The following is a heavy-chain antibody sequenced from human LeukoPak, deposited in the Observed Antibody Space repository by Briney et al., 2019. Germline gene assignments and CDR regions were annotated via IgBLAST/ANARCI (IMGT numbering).Heavy chain of an antibody. J-gene: IGHJ3*02. D-gene: IGHD5-18*01. V-gene: IGHV3-33*01. Sequence: GGSLRLSCAASGFTFSSYGMHWVRQAPGKGLEWVAVIWYDGSNKYYADSVKGRFTISRDNSKNTLYLQMNSLRAEDTAVYYCARANRRYSYGDDAFDIWGQGTMVTVSS. CDR3: ARANRRYSYGDDAFDI. CDR1: GFTFSSYG. CDR2: IWYDGSNK.